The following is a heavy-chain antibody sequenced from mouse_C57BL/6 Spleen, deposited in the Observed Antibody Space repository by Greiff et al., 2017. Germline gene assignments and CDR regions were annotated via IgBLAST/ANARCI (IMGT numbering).Heavy chain of an antibody. CDR3: ASLYDGYYGAFAY. V-gene: IGHV3-6*01. Sequence: EVKLMESGPGLVKPSQSLSLTCSVTGYSITSGYYWNWIRQFPGNKLEWMGYISNDGSNNYNPSLKNRISITRDTSTNQFFLKLNSVTTEDTAAYYCASLYDGYYGAFAYWGQGTLVTVSA. CDR1: GYSITSGYY. J-gene: IGHJ3*01. D-gene: IGHD2-3*01. CDR2: ISNDGSN.